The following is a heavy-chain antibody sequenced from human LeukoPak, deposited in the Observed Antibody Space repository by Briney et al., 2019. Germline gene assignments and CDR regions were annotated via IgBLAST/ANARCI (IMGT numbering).Heavy chain of an antibody. CDR2: ITSAGGHI. V-gene: IGHV3-21*01. Sequence: GGSLRLSCAASGFTFTTYSMNWVRQAPGKGLEWVASITSAGGHIYYADSLKGRITISRDNAKSSLYLQVNSLKADDTAVYYCATDGQSSGWYGFDYWGQGTLVTVSS. CDR1: GFTFTTYS. CDR3: ATDGQSSGWYGFDY. D-gene: IGHD6-19*01. J-gene: IGHJ4*02.